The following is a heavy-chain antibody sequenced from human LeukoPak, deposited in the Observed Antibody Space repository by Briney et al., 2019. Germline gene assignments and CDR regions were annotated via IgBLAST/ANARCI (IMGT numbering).Heavy chain of an antibody. J-gene: IGHJ4*02. CDR1: GFTFSSSV. V-gene: IGHV3-30*18. Sequence: PGGSLRLSCAASGFTFSSSVMHWVRQAPGKGPEWVAVISKDGSEKYHIDSVKGRFTISRDNSRNTLYLQMNSLRAEDTAVYFCAKESCTMTNCLGDWGQGTLVTVSS. CDR3: AKESCTMTNCLGD. CDR2: ISKDGSEK. D-gene: IGHD2-8*01.